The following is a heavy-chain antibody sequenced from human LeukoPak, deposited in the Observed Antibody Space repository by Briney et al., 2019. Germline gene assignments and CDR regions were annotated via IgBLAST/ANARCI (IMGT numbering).Heavy chain of an antibody. CDR2: IYYTGNT. D-gene: IGHD1-26*01. Sequence: SETLSLTCSVSGVSISSSNSYWGWIRQPPGKGLEWIGSIYYTGNTYYNASLKSRVTISVDTSKNQFSLKLSSVTAADTAVYYCARAERWEGRPHGFDIWGQGTMVTVSS. CDR1: GVSISSSNSY. CDR3: ARAERWEGRPHGFDI. V-gene: IGHV4-39*07. J-gene: IGHJ3*02.